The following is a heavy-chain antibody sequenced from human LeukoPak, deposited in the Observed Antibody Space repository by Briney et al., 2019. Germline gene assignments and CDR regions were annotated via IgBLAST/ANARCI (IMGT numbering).Heavy chain of an antibody. CDR3: ARDTINWAFFDY. CDR1: GFTISDHY. D-gene: IGHD7-27*01. Sequence: GGSLRLSCAASGFTISDHYMDWVRQAPGKGLEWVGRTRNKANRYTTEYAASVKGRFTISRDDSKNSLYLQMNSLKTDDTAVYYCARDTINWAFFDYWGQGTLVTVSS. CDR2: TRNKANRYTT. J-gene: IGHJ4*02. V-gene: IGHV3-72*01.